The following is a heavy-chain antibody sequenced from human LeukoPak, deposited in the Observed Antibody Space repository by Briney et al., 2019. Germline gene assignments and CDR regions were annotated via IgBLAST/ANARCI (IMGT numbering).Heavy chain of an antibody. CDR1: GGSFSGYY. J-gene: IGHJ5*02. CDR2: INHSGST. D-gene: IGHD3-10*01. Sequence: SETLSLTCAVYGGSFSGYYWSWIRQPPGKGLEWIGEINHSGSTNYNPSLKSRVTISVDTSKNQFSLKLSSVTAAVTAVYYCARHGPIRLLWFGELHYNWFDPWGQGTLVTVSS. V-gene: IGHV4-34*01. CDR3: ARHGPIRLLWFGELHYNWFDP.